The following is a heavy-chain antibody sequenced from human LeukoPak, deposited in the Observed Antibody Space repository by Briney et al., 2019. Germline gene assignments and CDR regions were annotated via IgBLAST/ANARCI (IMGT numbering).Heavy chain of an antibody. J-gene: IGHJ4*02. D-gene: IGHD2-21*01. V-gene: IGHV3-30-3*01. Sequence: QPGRSLRLSCAASGFTFSSYAMHWVRQAPGKGLEWVAVISYDGSNKYYADSVKGRFTISRDNSKNTLYLQMNSLRAEDTAVYYCARDGVDIIVVVPAPPDYWGQGTLVTVSS. CDR3: ARDGVDIIVVVPAPPDY. CDR2: ISYDGSNK. CDR1: GFTFSSYA.